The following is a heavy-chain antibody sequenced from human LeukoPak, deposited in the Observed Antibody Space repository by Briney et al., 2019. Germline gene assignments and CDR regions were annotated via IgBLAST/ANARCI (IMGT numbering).Heavy chain of an antibody. CDR2: IYSGGRT. J-gene: IGHJ4*02. D-gene: IGHD3-3*01. V-gene: IGHV3-53*01. CDR1: GFTVSSNY. CDR3: ARDEWRGPYY. Sequence: GGSMRLSCAASGFTVSSNYMSWVRQAPGKGLEWVSVIYSGGRTYYADSVKGRFTISRDNSKNTAYLQMNSLRAEDTAVYYCARDEWRGPYYWGQGTLVTVSS.